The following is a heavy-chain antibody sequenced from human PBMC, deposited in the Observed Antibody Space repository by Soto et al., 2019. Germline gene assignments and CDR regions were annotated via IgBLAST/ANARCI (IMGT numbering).Heavy chain of an antibody. CDR1: GFTFSDHY. CDR2: SRNKGNGYTT. V-gene: IGHV3-72*01. Sequence: EVQLVESGGGLVQPGGSLRLSCAASGFTFSDHYMDWVRQAPGKGLEWVGRSRNKGNGYTTEYAASVKGRFTVSRDDSKDSLYLQINSVKSEDTAVYYCARGRGCSDGSYFDYWGRGALVTVSS. J-gene: IGHJ4*02. D-gene: IGHD5-18*01. CDR3: ARGRGCSDGSYFDY.